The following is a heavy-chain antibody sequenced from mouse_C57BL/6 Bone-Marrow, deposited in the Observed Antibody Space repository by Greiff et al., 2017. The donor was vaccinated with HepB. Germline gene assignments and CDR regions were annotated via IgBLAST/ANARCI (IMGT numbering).Heavy chain of an antibody. D-gene: IGHD2-1*01. Sequence: VQRVESGPELVKPGASVKISCKASGYAFSSSWMNWVKQRPGKGLEWIGRIYPGDGDTNYNGKFKGKATLTADKSSSTAYMQLSSLTSEDSAVYFCARRRVYGKSLFDYWGQGTTLTVSS. CDR3: ARRRVYGKSLFDY. CDR1: GYAFSSSW. V-gene: IGHV1-82*01. J-gene: IGHJ2*01. CDR2: IYPGDGDT.